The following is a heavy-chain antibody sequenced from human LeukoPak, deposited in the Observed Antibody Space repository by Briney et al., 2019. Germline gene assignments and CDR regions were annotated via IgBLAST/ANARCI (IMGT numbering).Heavy chain of an antibody. Sequence: SETLSLTCTVSGGSISSSSDYWAWIRQPPGKGLEWIGSFYYSGNTYYNPSLKSRVTISVDTSKNQFSLKVSSVTAADTAVYYCAGPNWNYFDYWGQGTLVTVSS. J-gene: IGHJ4*02. CDR1: GGSISSSSDY. CDR2: FYYSGNT. V-gene: IGHV4-39*01. D-gene: IGHD3-3*01. CDR3: AGPNWNYFDY.